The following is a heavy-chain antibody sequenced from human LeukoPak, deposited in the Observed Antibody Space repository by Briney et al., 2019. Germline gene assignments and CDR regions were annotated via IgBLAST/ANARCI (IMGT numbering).Heavy chain of an antibody. J-gene: IGHJ4*02. D-gene: IGHD2-8*02. CDR1: GYTFDDYG. CDR2: INWNGGST. Sequence: GGSLRLSCAASGYTFDDYGMSWVRQAPGKGLEWVSGINWNGGSTGYADSVKGRFTISRDNAKNSLYLQMNSLRAEDTALYYCARGTGGSYFDYWGQGTLVTVSS. V-gene: IGHV3-20*04. CDR3: ARGTGGSYFDY.